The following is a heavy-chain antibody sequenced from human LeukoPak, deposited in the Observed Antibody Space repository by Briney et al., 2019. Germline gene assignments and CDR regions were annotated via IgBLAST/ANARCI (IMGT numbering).Heavy chain of an antibody. CDR3: ARDLLLWFGELLSEDYYYYYGMDV. CDR1: RFTVSSNY. V-gene: IGHV3-30*03. CDR2: ISYDGSNK. Sequence: GGSLRLSCAASRFTVSSNYMSWIRQAPGKGLEWVAVISYDGSNKYYADSVKGRFTISRDNSKNTLYLQMNSLRAEDTAVYYCARDLLLWFGELLSEDYYYYYGMDVWGQGTTVTVSS. J-gene: IGHJ6*02. D-gene: IGHD3-10*01.